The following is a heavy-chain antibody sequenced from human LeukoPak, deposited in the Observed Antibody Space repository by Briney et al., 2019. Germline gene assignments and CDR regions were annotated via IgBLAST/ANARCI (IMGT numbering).Heavy chain of an antibody. D-gene: IGHD6-13*01. CDR2: ISSSGSTI. V-gene: IGHV3-48*03. CDR3: ARDDSSSLIFDY. CDR1: GFTFSSYE. Sequence: GSLRLSCAASGFTFSSYEMNWVRQAPGKGLEWVSYISSSGSTIYYADSVKGRFTISRDNAKNSLYLQMNSLRAEDTAVYYCARDDSSSLIFDYWGQGTLVTVSS. J-gene: IGHJ4*02.